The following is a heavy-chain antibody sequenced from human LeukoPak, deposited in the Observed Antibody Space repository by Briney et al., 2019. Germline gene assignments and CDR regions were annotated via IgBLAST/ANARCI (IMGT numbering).Heavy chain of an antibody. CDR3: AKNWGCSGGSCLRWLGFDP. J-gene: IGHJ5*02. Sequence: GGSLRLSCAASGFTFSSYAMSWVRQAPGKGLEWVSAISGSGGSTYYADSVKGRFTISRDNSKNTLYLQMNSLRAEDTAVYYCAKNWGCSGGSCLRWLGFDPWGQGTLVTVSS. CDR1: GFTFSSYA. CDR2: ISGSGGST. V-gene: IGHV3-23*01. D-gene: IGHD2-15*01.